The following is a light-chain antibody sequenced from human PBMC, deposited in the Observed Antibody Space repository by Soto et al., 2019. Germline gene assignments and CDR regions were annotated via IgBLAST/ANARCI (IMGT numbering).Light chain of an antibody. Sequence: QSVLTQPASVSGSPGQSITISCTGTSSDVGGYNYVSWYQLHPGKAPKLMVYEVSNRPSGVSNRFSGSKSGNTASLTISGLQVEDEADYYCSSYTSSTAYVFGTGTKVTVL. CDR2: EVS. CDR1: SSDVGGYNY. J-gene: IGLJ1*01. CDR3: SSYTSSTAYV. V-gene: IGLV2-14*01.